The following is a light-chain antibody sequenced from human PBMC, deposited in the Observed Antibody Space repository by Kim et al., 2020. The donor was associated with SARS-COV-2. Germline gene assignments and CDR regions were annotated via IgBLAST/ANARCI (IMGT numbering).Light chain of an antibody. V-gene: IGLV1-40*01. CDR2: ATN. Sequence: QSVLTQPPSVSGAPGQRVTISCTGSSSNIGAGYDVHWYQQLPGTAPKLLMYATNNRPSGVPDRFSGSKSGTSASLAITGLQAEDEADYYCQSYDNSLSGYVFGTGTKVT. CDR1: SSNIGAGYD. J-gene: IGLJ1*01. CDR3: QSYDNSLSGYV.